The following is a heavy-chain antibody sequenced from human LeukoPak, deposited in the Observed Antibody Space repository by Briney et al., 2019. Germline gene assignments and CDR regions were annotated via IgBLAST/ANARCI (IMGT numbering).Heavy chain of an antibody. Sequence: GESLKISCKASGYSFANYWIGWVRQTPGKGLEWMGIIYPDDSDVKYSPSFQGQVTISADRSFNTAYLQWRSLKASDTAMYYCARVYDAWSGFSQYYFDYWGQGTLVTVSS. CDR3: ARVYDAWSGFSQYYFDY. V-gene: IGHV5-51*01. D-gene: IGHD3-3*01. J-gene: IGHJ4*02. CDR2: IYPDDSDV. CDR1: GYSFANYW.